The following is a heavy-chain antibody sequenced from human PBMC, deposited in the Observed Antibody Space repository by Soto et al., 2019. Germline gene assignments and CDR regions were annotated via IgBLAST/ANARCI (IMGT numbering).Heavy chain of an antibody. CDR3: AKDSGARPEYFQD. V-gene: IGHV1-18*01. D-gene: IGHD4-17*01. CDR1: GYSFTSYG. CDR2: ITPLEGDT. Sequence: QVLLVQSGAEVKRPGASVKVSCKASGYSFTSYGISWLRQAPGQGLEWMGWITPLEGDTHHSPKFQDRIIMTTDTSTTTAYFDMRRRTSGDTAVYYCAKDSGARPEYFQDWGQRTLVSVSS. J-gene: IGHJ1*01.